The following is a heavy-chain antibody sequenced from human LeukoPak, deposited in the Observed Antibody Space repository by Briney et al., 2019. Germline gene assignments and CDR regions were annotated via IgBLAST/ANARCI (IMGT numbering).Heavy chain of an antibody. CDR2: ISSSSSYI. V-gene: IGHV3-21*01. Sequence: GGSLRLSCAASGFTFSSYSMNWVRQAPGKGLEWVSSISSSSSYIYYADSVKGRFTISRDNAKNSLYLQMNSLRAEDTAVYYCARGSKLRYFDWLLPSFDYWGQGTLVTVSS. D-gene: IGHD3-9*01. CDR1: GFTFSSYS. J-gene: IGHJ4*02. CDR3: ARGSKLRYFDWLLPSFDY.